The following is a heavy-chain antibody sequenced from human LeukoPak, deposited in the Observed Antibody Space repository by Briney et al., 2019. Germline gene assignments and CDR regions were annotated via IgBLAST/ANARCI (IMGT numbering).Heavy chain of an antibody. V-gene: IGHV4-59*01. CDR1: GGSISVYY. CDR3: ARGCSAGTPHNWFDP. J-gene: IGHJ5*02. D-gene: IGHD6-13*01. Sequence: SETLSLTCTVSGGSISVYYCSWIRQPPGKGLEWIGYIYYSGSTNYNPSLKSRVTISVDTSKNQFSLKLSSVTAADTAVYYCARGCSAGTPHNWFDPWGQGTLVTVSS. CDR2: IYYSGST.